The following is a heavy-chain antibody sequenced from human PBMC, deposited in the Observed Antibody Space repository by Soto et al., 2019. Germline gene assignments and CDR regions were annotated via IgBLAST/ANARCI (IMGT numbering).Heavy chain of an antibody. D-gene: IGHD2-21*02. CDR1: GFTFSNAW. CDR2: IKSKTDGGTT. CDR3: TTDDCGGDCFDAFDI. J-gene: IGHJ3*02. V-gene: IGHV3-15*01. Sequence: ESGGGLVKPGGSLRLSCAASGFTFSNAWMSWVRQAPGKGLEWVGRIKSKTDGGTTDYAAPVKGRFTISRDDSKNTLYLQMNSLKTEDTAVYYCTTDDCGGDCFDAFDIWGQGTMVTVSS.